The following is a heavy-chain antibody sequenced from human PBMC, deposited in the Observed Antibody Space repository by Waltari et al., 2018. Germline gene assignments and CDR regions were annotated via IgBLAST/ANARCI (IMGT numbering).Heavy chain of an antibody. D-gene: IGHD2-2*01. V-gene: IGHV4-4*02. J-gene: IGHJ4*02. Sequence: QVQLQESGQGLVKPSGTLSLTCAVSGDSISGNYWWSWVRQSPEQGLEWIGQVHHSCKTHYNPSLQSRVTISVDKPKNQFSLNLNSVTAADTAVYYCAGDRAIGLFFDYWGRGTLVTVSS. CDR3: AGDRAIGLFFDY. CDR2: VHHSCKT. CDR1: GDSISGNYW.